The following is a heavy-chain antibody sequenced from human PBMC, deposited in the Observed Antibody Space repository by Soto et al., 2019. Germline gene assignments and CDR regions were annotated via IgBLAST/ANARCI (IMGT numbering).Heavy chain of an antibody. CDR1: GGSFSNYA. D-gene: IGHD3-9*01. CDR2: ITPIFGTA. Sequence: ASVKVSCKASGGSFSNYAISWVRQAPGQGLEWMGGITPIFGTANYAQKFQGRVTITADESTSTAYMELSSLRSEDTAVYYCARGWSYDILTGYSYWGQGTLVTVSS. J-gene: IGHJ4*02. V-gene: IGHV1-69*13. CDR3: ARGWSYDILTGYSY.